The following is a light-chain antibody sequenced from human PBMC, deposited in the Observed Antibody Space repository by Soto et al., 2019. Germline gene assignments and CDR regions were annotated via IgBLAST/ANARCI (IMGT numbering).Light chain of an antibody. CDR2: AAS. Sequence: EIQMTQSPSSLSASVGDRVTITCRASQSISSYLNWYQQKPGKAPKLLIYAASSLQSGVPSRFSGSGSGTDFTLTISSLQPEDFATYYCQQSYNTPWTFGQGTKVAIK. V-gene: IGKV1-39*01. J-gene: IGKJ1*01. CDR1: QSISSY. CDR3: QQSYNTPWT.